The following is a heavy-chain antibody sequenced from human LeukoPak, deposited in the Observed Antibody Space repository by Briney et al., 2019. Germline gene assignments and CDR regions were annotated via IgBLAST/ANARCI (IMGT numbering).Heavy chain of an antibody. D-gene: IGHD5-18*01. CDR2: IRSKAYGGTT. V-gene: IGHV3-49*03. Sequence: GSLRLSCTASGLTFGDYAMSWFRQAPGKGLEWVGFIRSKAYGGTTEYAASVKGRFTISRDDSKSIAYLQMNSLKTEDTAVYYCTRDGERLWSWFDPWGQGTLVTVSS. J-gene: IGHJ5*02. CDR1: GLTFGDYA. CDR3: TRDGERLWSWFDP.